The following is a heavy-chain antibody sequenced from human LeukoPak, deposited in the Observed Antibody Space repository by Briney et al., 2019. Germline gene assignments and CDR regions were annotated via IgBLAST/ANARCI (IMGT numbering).Heavy chain of an antibody. J-gene: IGHJ4*02. Sequence: PSETLSLTCIVSGASMSSYVWSWIRQPPGKELEWIGYISDSGRTNYNASLKSRVTISVDPSQNQVSLKLRSVNAADTAVYFCAGEWGRRGFGSQIDSWGQGTVVTVSS. D-gene: IGHD3-10*01. CDR1: GASMSSYV. V-gene: IGHV4-59*01. CDR3: AGEWGRRGFGSQIDS. CDR2: ISDSGRT.